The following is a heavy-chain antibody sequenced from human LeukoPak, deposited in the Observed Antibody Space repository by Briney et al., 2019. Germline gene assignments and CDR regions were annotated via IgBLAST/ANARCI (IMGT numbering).Heavy chain of an antibody. J-gene: IGHJ4*02. Sequence: GGSLRLSCAASGFTFSSYSMNWVRQAPGKGLEWVSSISSSSSYIYYADSVKGRFTISRDNAKNSLYLQMNSLRAEDTAVYYCASSYDILTGYHDYWGQGTLVTVSS. V-gene: IGHV3-21*01. CDR1: GFTFSSYS. CDR2: ISSSSSYI. CDR3: ASSYDILTGYHDY. D-gene: IGHD3-9*01.